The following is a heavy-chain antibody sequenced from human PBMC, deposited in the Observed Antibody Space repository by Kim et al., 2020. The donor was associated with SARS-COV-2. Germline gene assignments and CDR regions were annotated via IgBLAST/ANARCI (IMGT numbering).Heavy chain of an antibody. Sequence: ASVKVSCKASGYTFTSYGISWVRQAPGQGLEWMGWISAYNGNTNYAQKLQGRVTMTTDTSTSTAYMELRSLRSDDTAVYYCARSRPGPTGAIRFFYYYGMDVWGQGTTVTVSS. J-gene: IGHJ6*02. CDR3: ARSRPGPTGAIRFFYYYGMDV. CDR2: ISAYNGNT. D-gene: IGHD2-2*01. CDR1: GYTFTSYG. V-gene: IGHV1-18*01.